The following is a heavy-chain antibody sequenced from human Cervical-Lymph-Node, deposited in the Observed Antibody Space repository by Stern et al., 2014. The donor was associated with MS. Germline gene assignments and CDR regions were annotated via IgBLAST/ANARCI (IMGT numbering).Heavy chain of an antibody. D-gene: IGHD6-19*01. Sequence: QLVQSGAEVKKPGESLKISCKGSGYTFTTYWIGWVRQMPGKGLEWMGMFYPADSDTRYSPSLQGQVTFSADKSISTAYLQWSSLKASDTAMYFCARQLSSEALDYWGPGTLVTVSS. CDR2: FYPADSDT. J-gene: IGHJ4*02. V-gene: IGHV5-51*01. CDR1: GYTFTTYW. CDR3: ARQLSSEALDY.